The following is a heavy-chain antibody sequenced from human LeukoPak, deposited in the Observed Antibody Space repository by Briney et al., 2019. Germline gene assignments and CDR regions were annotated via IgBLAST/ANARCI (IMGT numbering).Heavy chain of an antibody. D-gene: IGHD4-17*01. Sequence: SVKVSCKAFGGSFISEAISWVRQAPGQGLEWMGGIIPIFGTANYAQKFQGRVTITTDESTSTAYMELSSLRSEDTAVYYCARVGGEYDYGDYEGSYVYWGQGTLVTVSS. V-gene: IGHV1-69*05. CDR1: GGSFISEA. J-gene: IGHJ4*02. CDR3: ARVGGEYDYGDYEGSYVY. CDR2: IIPIFGTA.